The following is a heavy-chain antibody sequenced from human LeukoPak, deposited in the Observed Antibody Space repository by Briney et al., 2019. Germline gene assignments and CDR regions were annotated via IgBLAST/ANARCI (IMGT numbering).Heavy chain of an antibody. CDR1: GFTFSTSW. CDR2: IKRDGSET. J-gene: IGHJ4*02. D-gene: IGHD6-19*01. V-gene: IGHV3-7*01. Sequence: GGSLRLSCGASGFTFSTSWMSWVRQAPGKGLEWRANIKRDGSETYYVDSVKGRFTISRENTKNLLFLQMDSLRAEDTAVYFCVRISTSVAGADYWGQGTLVTVSS. CDR3: VRISTSVAGADY.